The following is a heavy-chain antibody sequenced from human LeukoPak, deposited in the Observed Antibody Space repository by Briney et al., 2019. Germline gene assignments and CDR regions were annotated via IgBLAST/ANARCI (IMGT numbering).Heavy chain of an antibody. D-gene: IGHD5-18*01. V-gene: IGHV3-33*01. J-gene: IGHJ4*02. CDR1: GFTFSSYG. CDR3: ARGLYSYDH. Sequence: GRSLRLSCAASGFTFSSYGMHWVRQAPGKGLEWVAVIWYDGSNKYYADSVKGRFTISRDNSKNTLYLQMNSLRAEDTAVYYCARGLYSYDHWGQGTLVTVSS. CDR2: IWYDGSNK.